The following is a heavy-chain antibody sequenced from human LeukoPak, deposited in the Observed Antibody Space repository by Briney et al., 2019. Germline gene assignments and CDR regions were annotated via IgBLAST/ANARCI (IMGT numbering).Heavy chain of an antibody. D-gene: IGHD2-15*01. J-gene: IGHJ4*02. CDR2: ISYDGSNK. CDR3: ARDRYCSGGSCYGAFDY. Sequence: GGSLRLSCAASGFTFSSYAMHWVRQAPGKGLEWVAVISYDGSNKYYADSVKGRFTISRDNSKNTLYLQMNSLRAEDTAVYYCARDRYCSGGSCYGAFDYWGQGTLVTVSS. V-gene: IGHV3-30-3*01. CDR1: GFTFSSYA.